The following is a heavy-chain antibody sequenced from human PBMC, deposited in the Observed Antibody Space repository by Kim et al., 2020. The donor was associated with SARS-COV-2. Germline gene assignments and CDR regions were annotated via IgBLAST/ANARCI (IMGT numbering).Heavy chain of an antibody. V-gene: IGHV4-59*13. CDR1: GGSISSYY. J-gene: IGHJ5*02. Sequence: SETLSLTCTVSGGSISSYYWSWIRQPPGKGLEWIGHIFYSGSTNYNPSLKSRVTISVDTSKNQLSLKLSSVTAADTAVYYCARGSTTPLNWFDPWGQGTLATVSS. CDR2: IFYSGST. D-gene: IGHD4-17*01. CDR3: ARGSTTPLNWFDP.